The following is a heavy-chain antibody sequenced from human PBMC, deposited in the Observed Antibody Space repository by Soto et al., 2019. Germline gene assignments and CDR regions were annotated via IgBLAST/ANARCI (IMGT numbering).Heavy chain of an antibody. D-gene: IGHD3-22*01. J-gene: IGHJ4*02. CDR2: IYYSGST. Sequence: SETLSLTCTVSGGSISSSSYYLGWIRQPPGKGLEWIGSIYYSGSTYYNPSLKSRVTISVDTSKNQFSLKLSSVTAADTAVYYCARLSYYYDSSGYPSPQLFDYWGQGTLVTVSS. V-gene: IGHV4-39*01. CDR1: GGSISSSSYY. CDR3: ARLSYYYDSSGYPSPQLFDY.